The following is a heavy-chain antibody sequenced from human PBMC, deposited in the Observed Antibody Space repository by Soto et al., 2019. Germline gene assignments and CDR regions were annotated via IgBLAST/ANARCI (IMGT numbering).Heavy chain of an antibody. CDR2: IIPIFGTA. CDR3: ARDGGYYDILTGAHYFDY. Sequence: QVQLVQSGAEVKKPGSSVKVSCKASGGTFSSYAISWVRQAPGQGLEWMGGIIPIFGTANYAQKFQGRVTRTADESTRTAYRELSSLRSEDTAVYYCARDGGYYDILTGAHYFDYWGQGTLVTVSS. CDR1: GGTFSSYA. V-gene: IGHV1-69*12. D-gene: IGHD3-9*01. J-gene: IGHJ4*02.